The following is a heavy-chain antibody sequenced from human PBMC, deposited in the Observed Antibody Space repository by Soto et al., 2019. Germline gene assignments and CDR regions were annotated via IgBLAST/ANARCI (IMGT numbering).Heavy chain of an antibody. D-gene: IGHD6-6*01. CDR2: INPNSGGT. CDR3: ARDPLGSSSKFDY. J-gene: IGHJ4*02. Sequence: ASVKVSCKASGYTFTGYYMHWVRRAPGQGLEWMGWINPNSGGTNYAQKFQGRVTMTRDTSISTAYMELSRLRSDDTAVYYCARDPLGSSSKFDYWGQGTLVTVPS. V-gene: IGHV1-2*02. CDR1: GYTFTGYY.